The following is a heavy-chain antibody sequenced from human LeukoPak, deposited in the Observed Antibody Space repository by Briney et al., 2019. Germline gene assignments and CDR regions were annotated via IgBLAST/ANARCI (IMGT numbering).Heavy chain of an antibody. CDR3: AKVHEFYSLYGMGV. CDR1: GFTFSSFG. V-gene: IGHV3-30*18. J-gene: IGHJ6*02. CDR2: ISYDESNK. D-gene: IGHD2-21*01. Sequence: GGSLRLSCAASGFTFSSFGVHWVRQAPGKGLEWVAVISYDESNKYYGDSVKGRFTISRDNSKNTLYLQMSSLRAEDTAVYYCAKVHEFYSLYGMGVWGQGTTVTVSS.